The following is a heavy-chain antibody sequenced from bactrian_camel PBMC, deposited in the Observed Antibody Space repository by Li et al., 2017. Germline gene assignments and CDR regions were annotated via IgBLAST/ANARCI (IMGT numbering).Heavy chain of an antibody. Sequence: HVQLVESGGDLVQPGGSLRLSCAASGFTFSTNGMKWVRQAPGKGVEWVSFISSGGEITRYVDSVKGRFTISRDNAKNALYLQLNSLKTEDTAMYYCAKERFPGWLAAEFGYWGLGTQVTVS. CDR1: GFTFSTNG. CDR3: AKERFPGWLAAEFGY. J-gene: IGHJ6*01. V-gene: IGHV3S1*01. CDR2: ISSGGEIT. D-gene: IGHD1*01.